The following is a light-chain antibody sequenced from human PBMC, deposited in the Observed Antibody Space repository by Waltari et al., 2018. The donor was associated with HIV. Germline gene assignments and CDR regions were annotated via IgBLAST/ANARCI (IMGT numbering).Light chain of an antibody. V-gene: IGLV1-47*01. CDR2: RTN. CDR1: NSNIGGKD. J-gene: IGLJ1*01. CDR3: AAWDDTLSSYV. Sequence: QSVLTQPPSASGTPGQRVTISCSGSNSNIGGKDVYWFQHLPGTAPKLLIHRTNQLRSGVSSRCSGSKSGTSASLAISGLRSDDEADYYCAAWDDTLSSYVFGTGTTVTV.